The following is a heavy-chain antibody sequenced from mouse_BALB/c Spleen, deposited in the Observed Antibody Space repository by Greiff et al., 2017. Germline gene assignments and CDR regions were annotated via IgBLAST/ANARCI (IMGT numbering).Heavy chain of an antibody. D-gene: IGHD2-1*01. CDR1: GYSITSDYA. V-gene: IGHV3-2*02. CDR3: ARGSMDYGNLGFAY. J-gene: IGHJ3*01. CDR2: ISYSGST. Sequence: DVQLQESGPGLVKPSQSLSLTCTVTGYSITSDYAWNWIRQFPGNKLEWMGYISYSGSTSYNPSLKSRISITRDTSKNQFFLQLNSVTTEDTATYYCARGSMDYGNLGFAYWGQGTLVTVSA.